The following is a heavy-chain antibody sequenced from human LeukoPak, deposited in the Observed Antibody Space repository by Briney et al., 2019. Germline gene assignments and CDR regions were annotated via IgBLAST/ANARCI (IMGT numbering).Heavy chain of an antibody. D-gene: IGHD4-23*01. Sequence: SETLSLTCTVSGGSISSYYWSWIRQPPGKGLEWIGYIYYSGSTNYNPSLKSRVTISVDTSKNQFSLKLSSVTAADTAVYYCARAGGNPAMFDYWGQGTLVTVSS. CDR1: GGSISSYY. J-gene: IGHJ4*02. CDR2: IYYSGST. V-gene: IGHV4-59*01. CDR3: ARAGGNPAMFDY.